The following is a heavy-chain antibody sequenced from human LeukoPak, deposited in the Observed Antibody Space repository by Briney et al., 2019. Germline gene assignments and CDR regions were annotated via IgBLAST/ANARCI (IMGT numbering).Heavy chain of an antibody. CDR3: ARDAPGNTALDY. CDR1: GFTFSIYW. D-gene: IGHD5-18*01. J-gene: IGHJ4*02. CDR2: INSDGSST. V-gene: IGHV3-74*01. Sequence: GGSLRLSCAAPGFTFSIYWMHWVRQPPGKGLVWVSRINSDGSSTSYADSVKGRFTISRDSAKNTLYPQMNSLRVEDTALYYCARDAPGNTALDYWGQGSLVTVSS.